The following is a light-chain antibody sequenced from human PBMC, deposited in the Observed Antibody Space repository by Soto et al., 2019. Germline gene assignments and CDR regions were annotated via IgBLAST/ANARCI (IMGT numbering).Light chain of an antibody. Sequence: EIVLTQSPATLSLSPGERATLSCRASQSVSSYLAWYQQKPGQAPRLLIYDASNRATGIPARFSGSGSGTDFTLTISSRVSEDFPLHYCKHRRNSFGPGNQVDIK. CDR1: QSVSSY. CDR3: KHRRNS. J-gene: IGKJ3*01. CDR2: DAS. V-gene: IGKV3-11*01.